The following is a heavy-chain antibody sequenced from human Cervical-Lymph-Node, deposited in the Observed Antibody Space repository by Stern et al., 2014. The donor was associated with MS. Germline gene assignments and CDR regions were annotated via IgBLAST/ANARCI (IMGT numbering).Heavy chain of an antibody. CDR3: AAGPDRDSSDDYYHGMDV. CDR1: GFTFSTSA. CDR2: IVVGSGDT. J-gene: IGHJ6*02. V-gene: IGHV1-58*01. Sequence: VQLVQSGPEVKTPGTSVKVSCKASGFTFSTSAVHWVRPTRGQRLEWIGWIVVGSGDTKYEQKLQEKVTITRDMSTSTAYLELSGLTSEDTAVYYCAAGPDRDSSDDYYHGMDVWGQGTTVTVSS. D-gene: IGHD3-22*01.